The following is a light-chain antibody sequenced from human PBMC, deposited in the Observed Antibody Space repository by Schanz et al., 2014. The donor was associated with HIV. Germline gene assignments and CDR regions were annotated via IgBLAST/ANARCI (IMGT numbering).Light chain of an antibody. CDR1: QSVLYNSNNKNY. V-gene: IGKV4-1*01. CDR2: WAS. CDR3: QQYYSTPLA. J-gene: IGKJ4*01. Sequence: DIVMTQSPDSLAVSLGERATIHCKSSQSVLYNSNNKNYLAWYQQKPGQPPKLLIYWASTRESGVPDRFSGSGSGTDFTLTISGLQAEDVAVYYCQQYYSTPLAFGGGTKVEIK.